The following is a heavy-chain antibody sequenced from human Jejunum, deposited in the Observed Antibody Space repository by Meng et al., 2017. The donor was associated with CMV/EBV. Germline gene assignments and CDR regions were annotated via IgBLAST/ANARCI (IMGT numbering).Heavy chain of an antibody. CDR3: ARAPHTSYYYFGMDV. J-gene: IGHJ6*02. CDR1: GSTLSRYD. CDR2: IGTGGDS. V-gene: IGHV3-13*01. D-gene: IGHD2-2*01. Sequence: SGSTLSRYDMHWVRQTTGKGLEWVSVIGTGGDSYYPDSVKGRFTISRQDFKNSLYLQMNSLRAEDSAVYFCARAPHTSYYYFGMDVWGQGTTVTVSS.